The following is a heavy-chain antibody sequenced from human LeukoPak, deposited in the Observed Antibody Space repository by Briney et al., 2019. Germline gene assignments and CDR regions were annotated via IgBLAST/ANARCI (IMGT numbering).Heavy chain of an antibody. CDR2: ISYDGNHI. CDR1: GFTFSSYS. D-gene: IGHD3-10*01. J-gene: IGHJ4*02. Sequence: GGSLRLSCAASGFTFSSYSMNWVRQAPGKGLEWVAVISYDGNHIYYADSVKRRFTISRDNSKNTLYLQMNSLRSEDTAVYYCARDNIAGSGSSDWGQGTLDTVSS. V-gene: IGHV3-30*03. CDR3: ARDNIAGSGSSD.